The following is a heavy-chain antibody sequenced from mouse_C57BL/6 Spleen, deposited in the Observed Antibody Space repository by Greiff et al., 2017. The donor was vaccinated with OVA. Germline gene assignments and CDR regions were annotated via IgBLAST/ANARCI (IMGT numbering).Heavy chain of an antibody. D-gene: IGHD1-1*01. CDR2: IYPNSGST. V-gene: IGHV1-64*01. J-gene: IGHJ4*01. Sequence: QVQLQQSGAELVKPGASVKLSCKASGYTFTSYRMHWVKQRPGQGLEWIGMIYPNSGSTNYNEKFKSKATLTVDKSSSTAYMQLSSLTSEDSAVYYCASLLRYMDYWGQGTSVTVSS. CDR3: ASLLRYMDY. CDR1: GYTFTSYR.